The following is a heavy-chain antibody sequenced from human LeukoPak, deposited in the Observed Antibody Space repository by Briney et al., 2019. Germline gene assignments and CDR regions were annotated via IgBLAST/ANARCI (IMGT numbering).Heavy chain of an antibody. CDR1: GFTFSSYA. D-gene: IGHD4-23*01. CDR3: AKDLGSVVTPPSLDF. CDR2: ISGSGGDT. V-gene: IGHV3-23*01. J-gene: IGHJ4*02. Sequence: GGSLRLSCAASGFTFSSYAMSWVRQAPGKGLEWVSAISGSGGDTYYADSVKGRFTNSRDNSKNTLYLQMSSLRAEDTAVYYCAKDLGSVVTPPSLDFWGQGTLVTVSS.